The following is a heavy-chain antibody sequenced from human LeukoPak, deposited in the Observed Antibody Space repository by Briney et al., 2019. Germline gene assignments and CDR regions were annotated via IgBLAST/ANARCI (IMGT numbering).Heavy chain of an antibody. D-gene: IGHD3-22*01. Sequence: PGGSLRLSCAASGITVSNNYIAWVRQAPGKGLEWVSVLYPGGSTYYPDSVKGRFTFSRDNSKNTLYLQMNSLRAEDTAVYYCAKRGDLDSSGSLRYFDYWGQGTLVTVSS. CDR2: LYPGGST. CDR3: AKRGDLDSSGSLRYFDY. V-gene: IGHV3-53*01. J-gene: IGHJ4*02. CDR1: GITVSNNY.